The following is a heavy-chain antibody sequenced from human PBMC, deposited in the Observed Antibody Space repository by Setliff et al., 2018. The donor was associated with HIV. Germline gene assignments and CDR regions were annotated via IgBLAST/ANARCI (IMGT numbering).Heavy chain of an antibody. D-gene: IGHD3-22*01. V-gene: IGHV1-3*01. CDR2: INAGYGNT. CDR1: GYTFTSYA. CDR3: AKIQNPQGYYYDSSGYYPHPGSPDY. J-gene: IGHJ4*02. Sequence: GASVKLSCKASGYTFTSYAIHWVRQAPGQSLEWMGWINAGYGNTKYSQKFQGRVTITRDASASTAYMELSSLRSEDTAVYYCAKIQNPQGYYYDSSGYYPHPGSPDYWGQGTLVTVSS.